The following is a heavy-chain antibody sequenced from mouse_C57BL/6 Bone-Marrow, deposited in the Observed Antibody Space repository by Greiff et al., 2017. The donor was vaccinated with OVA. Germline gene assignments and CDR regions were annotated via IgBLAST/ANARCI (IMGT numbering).Heavy chain of an antibody. D-gene: IGHD1-1*01. V-gene: IGHV14-4*01. CDR2: IDPENGDT. CDR3: TPSTVVYWYFDG. CDR1: GFNIKDDY. Sequence: EVMLVESGAELVRPGASVKLSCTASGFNIKDDYMHWVKQRPEQGLEWIGWIDPENGDTEYASKFQGKATITADTSSNTAYLQLSSLTSEDTAVYYCTPSTVVYWYFDGWGTGTTVTVSS. J-gene: IGHJ1*03.